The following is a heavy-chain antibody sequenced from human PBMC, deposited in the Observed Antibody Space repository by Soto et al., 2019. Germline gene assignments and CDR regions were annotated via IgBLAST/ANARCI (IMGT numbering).Heavy chain of an antibody. CDR2: IDPSDSYT. Sequence: GESLLHSCKGSGYSFTSYWISWVRQMRGKGLEWMWRIDPSDSYTNYSPSFQGHVPISADKSIRTAYLQWSSLKASDTAMYYCMRPPSCLGSSGYYYTGFFDNWGQGTMVTVSS. CDR3: MRPPSCLGSSGYYYTGFFDN. D-gene: IGHD3-22*01. CDR1: GYSFTSYW. J-gene: IGHJ3*02. V-gene: IGHV5-10-1*01.